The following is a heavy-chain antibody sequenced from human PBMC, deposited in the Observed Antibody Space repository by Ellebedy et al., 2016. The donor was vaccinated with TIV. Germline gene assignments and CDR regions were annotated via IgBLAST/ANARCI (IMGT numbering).Heavy chain of an antibody. V-gene: IGHV4-34*01. Sequence: SETLSLTXAVYGGSFSGYYWSWIRQPPGKGLEWIGEINHSGSTNYNPSLKSRVTISVDTSKNQFSLKLSSVTAADTAVYYCARGGGYCSSTSCSTFDYWGQGTLVTVSS. CDR2: INHSGST. CDR3: ARGGGYCSSTSCSTFDY. D-gene: IGHD2-2*01. CDR1: GGSFSGYY. J-gene: IGHJ4*02.